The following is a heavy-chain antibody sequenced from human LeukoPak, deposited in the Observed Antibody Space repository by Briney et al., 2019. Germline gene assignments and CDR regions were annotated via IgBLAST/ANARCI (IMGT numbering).Heavy chain of an antibody. Sequence: PGGSLRLSCAASGFTFSSYGMRWVRQAPGKGLEWVAVIWYDGSNKYYADSVKGRFTISRDNSKNTLYLQMNSLRAEDTAVYYCARGYRYYYDSSGYFDHWGQGTLVTVSS. J-gene: IGHJ4*02. CDR1: GFTFSSYG. V-gene: IGHV3-33*01. CDR2: IWYDGSNK. D-gene: IGHD3-22*01. CDR3: ARGYRYYYDSSGYFDH.